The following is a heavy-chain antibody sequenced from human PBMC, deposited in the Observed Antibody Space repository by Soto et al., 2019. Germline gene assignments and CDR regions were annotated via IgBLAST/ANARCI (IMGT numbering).Heavy chain of an antibody. J-gene: IGHJ3*01. V-gene: IGHV3-33*01. CDR3: EGRDDPFHV. Sequence: QVPLVESGGGVVQPGTSLRLSCVATGFTFSNYGIHWVRQAPGRGLVWVAVIWHDGSQKYLAGSVRGRFTISRDNSKNTVYLQMNSLRVEDTAVYYCEGRDDPFHVWGQGTMVTVSS. CDR1: GFTFSNYG. CDR2: IWHDGSQK.